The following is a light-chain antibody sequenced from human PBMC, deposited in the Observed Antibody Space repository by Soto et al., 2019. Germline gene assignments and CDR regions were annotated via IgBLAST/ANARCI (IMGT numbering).Light chain of an antibody. J-gene: IGLJ2*01. V-gene: IGLV1-47*01. CDR3: AAWDDSLSGVV. CDR2: RND. CDR1: SSNIGSNY. Sequence: QSVLTQPPSVSGTPGQRVTISCSGSSSNIGSNYVYWYQQLPGTAPKLLIYRNDQRPSGVPDRFSGSKSGTSASLAISGLRSEDEADYYCAAWDDSLSGVVFGGGNKLTV.